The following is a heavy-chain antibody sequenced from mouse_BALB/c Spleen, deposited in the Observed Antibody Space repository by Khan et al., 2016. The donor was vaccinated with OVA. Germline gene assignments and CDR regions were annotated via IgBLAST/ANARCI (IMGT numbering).Heavy chain of an antibody. CDR2: IDPENGDT. J-gene: IGHJ2*01. CDR3: YGGRDY. CDR1: GFNIKDYY. Sequence: EVELVESGAELVRSGASVRLSCTASGFNIKDYYLSWVIQRPEQGLEWIGWIDPENGDTEYAPKFRDKATMTAATSSNTAYLQLSSLTSEDTAVYYCYGGRDYWGQGTTLTVSS. V-gene: IGHV14-4*02.